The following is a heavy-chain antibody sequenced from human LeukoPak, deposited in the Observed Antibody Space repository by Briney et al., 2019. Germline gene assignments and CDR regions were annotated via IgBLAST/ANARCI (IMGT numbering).Heavy chain of an antibody. V-gene: IGHV3-7*02. J-gene: IGHJ4*02. CDR2: IKQDETQE. CDR1: GFTFDSDW. CDR3: ANGRGET. D-gene: IGHD3-10*01. Sequence: GASLRLSCAASGFTFDSDWMSWVRQTPGKGLDWVALIKQDETQEYYLDSVKGRFTISRDNAKNLLSLQMDNLRAEDTGIYYCANGRGETWGQGALVTVSS.